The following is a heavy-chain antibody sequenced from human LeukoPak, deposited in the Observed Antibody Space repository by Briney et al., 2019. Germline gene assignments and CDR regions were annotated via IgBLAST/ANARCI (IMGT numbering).Heavy chain of an antibody. CDR2: INPNSGVT. D-gene: IGHD3-3*01. J-gene: IGHJ4*02. CDR3: ARDGGNFWSGYYVDY. CDR1: GYTFTADY. V-gene: IGHV1-2*02. Sequence: ASVKVSCKASGYTFTADYIHWVRRAPVQGLEWMGWINPNSGVTNCAQKFQGRVAMTRDVSTSTAYMELSRLRSDDTAVYYCARDGGNFWSGYYVDYWGQGTLFTVSS.